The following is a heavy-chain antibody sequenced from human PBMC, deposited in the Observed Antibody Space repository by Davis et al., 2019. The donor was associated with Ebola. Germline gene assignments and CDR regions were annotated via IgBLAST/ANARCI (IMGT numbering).Heavy chain of an antibody. D-gene: IGHD4-17*01. V-gene: IGHV3-30*03. Sequence: GESLKISCAASGFSFSSYGMYWVRQAPGKGLKWVAVISDDGSYKSFADSVKGRFTISRDTSKNTVYLQMNSLRVEDTAIYFCVRGDYAYFDNWGQGTLVTVSS. CDR3: VRGDYAYFDN. CDR1: GFSFSSYG. CDR2: ISDDGSYK. J-gene: IGHJ4*02.